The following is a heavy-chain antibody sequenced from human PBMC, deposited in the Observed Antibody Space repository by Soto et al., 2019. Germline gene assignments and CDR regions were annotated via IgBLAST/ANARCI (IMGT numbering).Heavy chain of an antibody. CDR2: INHSGST. CDR1: DGSFSDHY. Sequence: PSETLSLTCAVYDGSFSDHYWSWIRQPPGKGLEWIGEINHSGSTNYNPSLKSRVTISVDTYKKQLSLKLSSATAADMAVYYCARRVSILYYFDYWGQGTPVTVSS. CDR3: ARRVSILYYFDY. D-gene: IGHD3-9*01. J-gene: IGHJ4*02. V-gene: IGHV4-34*01.